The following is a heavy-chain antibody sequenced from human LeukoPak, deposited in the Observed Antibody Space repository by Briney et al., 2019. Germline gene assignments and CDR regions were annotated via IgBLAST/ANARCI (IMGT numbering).Heavy chain of an antibody. CDR2: NNRSGST. D-gene: IGHD2-2*01. J-gene: IGHJ4*02. V-gene: IGHV4-34*01. CDR3: AKCLGYCSSTNCPHLDY. Sequence: SSTWAAYCGSFSCYYWSWIRKPARKRQGWSGVNNRSGSTNYNPSFKSRVTISVDTSKNDFSLKLSSVTAADTAVYYCAKCLGYCSSTNCPHLDYWGQGTLVTVSS. CDR1: CGSFSCYY.